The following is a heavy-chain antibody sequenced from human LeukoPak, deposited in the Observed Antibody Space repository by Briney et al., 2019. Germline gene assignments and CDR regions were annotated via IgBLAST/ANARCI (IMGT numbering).Heavy chain of an antibody. CDR2: ISGGGDNT. D-gene: IGHD3-22*01. J-gene: IGHJ4*02. V-gene: IGHV3-23*01. Sequence: PGGSLRLSCAASGFTFDDYAMSWVRQAPGKGLEWVSAISGGGDNTYYADSVKGRFTISRDNTKNSLYLQMNSLRAEDTALYYCAKDRPQYYDNSGFTLDYWGQGTLATVSS. CDR1: GFTFDDYA. CDR3: AKDRPQYYDNSGFTLDY.